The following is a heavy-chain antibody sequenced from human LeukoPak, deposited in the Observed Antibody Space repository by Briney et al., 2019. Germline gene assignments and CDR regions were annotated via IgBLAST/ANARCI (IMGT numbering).Heavy chain of an antibody. V-gene: IGHV1-69*13. Sequence: RASVKVSCKASGGTFSSYAISWVRQAPGQGLEWMGGIIPVFGPPNNAQKFQDRVTITADESTSTAYMELSSLTSEDTAMYYCARDRSSGTFDSFGIWGPGTMVTVSS. J-gene: IGHJ3*02. CDR2: IIPVFGPP. CDR1: GGTFSSYA. D-gene: IGHD1-26*01. CDR3: ARDRSSGTFDSFGI.